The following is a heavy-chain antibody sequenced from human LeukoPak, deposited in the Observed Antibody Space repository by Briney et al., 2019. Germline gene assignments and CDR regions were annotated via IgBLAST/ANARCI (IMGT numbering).Heavy chain of an antibody. CDR3: AIVPAARRYYDSSGYYPDY. CDR2: INPNSGGT. V-gene: IGHV1-2*02. CDR1: GYTFTGYY. Sequence: ASVKVSCKASGYTFTGYYMHWVRQAPGQGLEWMGWINPNSGGTNYAQKFQGRVTMTRDTSISTAYMELSRLRSDDTAVYYCAIVPAARRYYDSSGYYPDYWGQGTLVTVSS. D-gene: IGHD3-22*01. J-gene: IGHJ4*02.